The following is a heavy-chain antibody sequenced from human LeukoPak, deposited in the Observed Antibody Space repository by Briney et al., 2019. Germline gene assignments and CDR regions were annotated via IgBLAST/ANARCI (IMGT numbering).Heavy chain of an antibody. CDR3: AGRHNTRGNDY. J-gene: IGHJ4*02. D-gene: IGHD3-10*01. CDR2: IYYSGST. Sequence: SETLSLTCTVPGGSISSYYWSWIRQPPGKGLEWIGYIYYSGSTNYNPSLKSRVTISVDTSNNQFSLKLSSVTAADTAVYYCAGRHNTRGNDYWGQGTLVTVSS. V-gene: IGHV4-59*08. CDR1: GGSISSYY.